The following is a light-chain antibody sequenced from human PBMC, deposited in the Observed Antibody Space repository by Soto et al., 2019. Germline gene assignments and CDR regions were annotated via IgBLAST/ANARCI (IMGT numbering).Light chain of an antibody. CDR2: GAS. CDR3: QQYGASCRLT. J-gene: IGKJ1*01. V-gene: IGKV3-20*01. Sequence: IVLTQSPGTLSLSPGERASLSCRASQGIRSNYLAWYQQKPGQAPRLPIYGASSRATGIPDRFSGSGSGTDFTLTISRLEPEDFAVYYCQQYGASCRLTFGRGTKVEVK. CDR1: QGIRSNY.